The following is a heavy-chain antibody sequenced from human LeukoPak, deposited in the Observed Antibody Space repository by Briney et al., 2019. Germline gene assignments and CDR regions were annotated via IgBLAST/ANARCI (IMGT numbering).Heavy chain of an antibody. CDR3: ASDPTAMG. Sequence: SGGSLRLSCAASGFTFSDYAMTWVRQAPGKGLEWVSAITNSRGTTYYADSVKGRFTISRDNSKDTLYLQMNSLRAEDTAVYYCASDPTAMGWGQGTLVTVSS. CDR1: GFTFSDYA. CDR2: ITNSRGTT. D-gene: IGHD5-18*01. V-gene: IGHV3-23*01. J-gene: IGHJ4*02.